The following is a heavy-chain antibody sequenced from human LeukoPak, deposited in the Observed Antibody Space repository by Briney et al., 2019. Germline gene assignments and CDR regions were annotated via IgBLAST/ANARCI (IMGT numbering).Heavy chain of an antibody. Sequence: GGSLRLSCAASGLTFGANYISWIGQLPGKGLKWVPYISSSGNTIYYAESGRGRFTNTSDNAKNSQYLQMSSLRAEDTDDYYCARRSSGWWVFDYWGQGTLVTVAS. CDR3: ARRSSGWWVFDY. J-gene: IGHJ4*02. CDR2: ISSSGNTI. V-gene: IGHV3-11*01. D-gene: IGHD6-19*01. CDR1: GLTFGANY.